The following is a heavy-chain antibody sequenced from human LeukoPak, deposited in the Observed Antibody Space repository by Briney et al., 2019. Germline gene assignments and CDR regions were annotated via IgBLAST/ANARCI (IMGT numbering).Heavy chain of an antibody. D-gene: IGHD2-15*01. Sequence: GGSLRLSCAASGFTFSSYEMNWVRQAPGKGLAWVSYISSSGSTIYYADSVKGRFTISRDNAKNSLYLQMNSLRAEDTAVYYCAREDCSGGSCHFDYWGQGTLVTVSS. CDR3: AREDCSGGSCHFDY. J-gene: IGHJ4*02. CDR1: GFTFSSYE. V-gene: IGHV3-48*03. CDR2: ISSSGSTI.